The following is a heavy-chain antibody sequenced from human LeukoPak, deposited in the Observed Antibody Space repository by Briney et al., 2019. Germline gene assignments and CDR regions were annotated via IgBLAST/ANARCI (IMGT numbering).Heavy chain of an antibody. CDR2: IITILGIA. D-gene: IGHD3-16*01. CDR1: GGTFSSYA. V-gene: IGHV1-69*04. CDR3: ARDGWEVGGVNYYYYYGMDV. J-gene: IGHJ6*02. Sequence: ASVKVSCKASGGTFSSYAISWVRQAPGQGLEWMGRIITILGIANYAQKFQGRVTITADKSTSTAYMELSSLRSEDTAVYYCARDGWEVGGVNYYYYYGMDVWGQGTTVTVSS.